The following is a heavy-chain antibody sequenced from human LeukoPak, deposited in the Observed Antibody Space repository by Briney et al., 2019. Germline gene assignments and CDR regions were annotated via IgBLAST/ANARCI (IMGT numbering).Heavy chain of an antibody. Sequence: SETLSLTCTVSGGSISYYYWTWIRQPAGKGLEWIGRIDASGNTKYTPSLRGRVTLSIDTSGQQFSLKLSSVTAADTAVYFCAREGCSGGVCYFDYWGRGTLVTVSS. D-gene: IGHD2-15*01. CDR3: AREGCSGGVCYFDY. J-gene: IGHJ4*02. CDR1: GGSISYYY. CDR2: IDASGNT. V-gene: IGHV4-4*07.